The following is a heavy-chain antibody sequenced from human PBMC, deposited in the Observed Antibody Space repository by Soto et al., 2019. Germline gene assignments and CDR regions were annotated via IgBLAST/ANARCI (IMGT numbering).Heavy chain of an antibody. V-gene: IGHV4-39*01. J-gene: IGHJ4*02. CDR1: GDSISSSSFY. CDR3: ARRRIVPTTNFDY. CDR2: IFHTGAT. Sequence: SETLSLTCTVSGDSISSSSFYWGWIRQPPGKGLEWIGHIFHTGATYQNPTLKSRLRMSVDTSKNQFSLNPSSATATDTAVYYCARRRIVPTTNFDYWGQGTLVTVSS. D-gene: IGHD1-26*01.